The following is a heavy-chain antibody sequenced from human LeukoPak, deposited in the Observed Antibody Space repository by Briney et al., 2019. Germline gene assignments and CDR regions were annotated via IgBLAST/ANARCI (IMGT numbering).Heavy chain of an antibody. D-gene: IGHD2-15*01. J-gene: IGHJ6*03. Sequence: GGSLRLSCAASGFTFSSYAMHWVRQAPGKGLEYVSAISSNGGSTYYANSVKGRFTISRDNSKNTLYLQMGSLRAEDMAVYYCARDGVVAAPYYYYYYMDVWGKGTTVTVSS. CDR3: ARDGVVAAPYYYYYYMDV. V-gene: IGHV3-64*01. CDR1: GFTFSSYA. CDR2: ISSNGGST.